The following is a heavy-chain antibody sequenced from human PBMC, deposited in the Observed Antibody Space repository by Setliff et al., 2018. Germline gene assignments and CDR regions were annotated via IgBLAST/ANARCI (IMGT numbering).Heavy chain of an antibody. CDR3: ARGPLLWFGRSSQIYYYYYMDV. CDR2: IHASGSP. Sequence: SETLSLTCTVAGGSITSGAFYWSWIRQPAGERPEWIGRIHASGSPSYNPSLESRVTISVDTSKNQFSLKLSSVTAADTAVYYCARGPLLWFGRSSQIYYYYYMDVWGKGTTVTVSS. D-gene: IGHD3-10*01. CDR1: GGSITSGAFY. V-gene: IGHV4-61*02. J-gene: IGHJ6*03.